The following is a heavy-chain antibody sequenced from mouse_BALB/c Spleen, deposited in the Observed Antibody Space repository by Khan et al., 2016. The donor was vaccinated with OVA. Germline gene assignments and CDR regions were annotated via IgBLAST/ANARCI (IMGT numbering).Heavy chain of an antibody. V-gene: IGHV5-6*01. CDR3: TRLAYYYNSEGFAY. CDR2: ISSGGSYT. Sequence: EVELVESGGDLVKPGGSLKLSCAASGFTFSTYGMSWVRQTPDKRLEWVAAISSGGSYTYYPDSVKGRFTISRDNAQTTLYLQMSSLKSEDTAMYYCTRLAYYYNSEGFAYWGQGTLVTVSA. D-gene: IGHD1-1*01. CDR1: GFTFSTYG. J-gene: IGHJ3*01.